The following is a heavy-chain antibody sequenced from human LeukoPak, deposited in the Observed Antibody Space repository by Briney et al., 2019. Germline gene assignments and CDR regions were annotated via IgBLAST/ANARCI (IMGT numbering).Heavy chain of an antibody. CDR3: ARGWRHDY. Sequence: PSETLSLTCTVSGGSISSYYWSWIRQPPGKGLEWIGNIFYSGTTNYNPSLKSRVTISIDTSKNQFSLKLSSVTAADTAVYYCARGWRHDYWGQGTLVTVSS. CDR2: IFYSGTT. CDR1: GGSISSYY. J-gene: IGHJ4*02. D-gene: IGHD2-15*01. V-gene: IGHV4-59*01.